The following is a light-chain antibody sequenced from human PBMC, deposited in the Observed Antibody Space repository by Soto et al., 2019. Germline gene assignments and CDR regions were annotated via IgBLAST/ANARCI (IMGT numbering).Light chain of an antibody. Sequence: DIQMTQSPSSLSASVGDRVTITCQASQDITNSLNWYQQKPGKAPDLLIYDASNLQSGVPSRFSGSGSGTDFSFTISSLQPEDIATYYCQQSDSLPFTFGPGTKVDFK. V-gene: IGKV1-33*01. J-gene: IGKJ3*01. CDR1: QDITNS. CDR2: DAS. CDR3: QQSDSLPFT.